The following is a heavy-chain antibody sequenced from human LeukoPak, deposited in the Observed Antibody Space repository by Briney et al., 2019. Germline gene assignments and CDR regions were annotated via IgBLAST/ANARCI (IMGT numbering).Heavy chain of an antibody. CDR3: ARDRDVPAIGMDA. V-gene: IGHV3-21*06. J-gene: IGHJ6*02. CDR1: GFTFSSYT. CDR2: ISSSSSYM. Sequence: PGGSLRLSCAASGFTFSSYTMNWVRQAPGKGLEWVSSISSSSSYMYYADSVKGRFTISRDNAKNSLYLQMNSLRAEDTAVYYCARDRDVPAIGMDAWGQGTTVTVSS.